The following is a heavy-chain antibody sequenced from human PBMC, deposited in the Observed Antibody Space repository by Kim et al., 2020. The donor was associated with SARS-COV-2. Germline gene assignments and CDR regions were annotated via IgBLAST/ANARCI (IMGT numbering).Heavy chain of an antibody. CDR3: AKDRRTGIAAAVEYFQH. J-gene: IGHJ1*01. D-gene: IGHD6-13*01. CDR2: IRGSGGST. Sequence: EWGSAIRGSGGSTYYADSVKGRFTISRDNSKNTLYLKMNSLRAEDTAVYYCAKDRRTGIAAAVEYFQHWGQGTLVTVSS. V-gene: IGHV3-23*01.